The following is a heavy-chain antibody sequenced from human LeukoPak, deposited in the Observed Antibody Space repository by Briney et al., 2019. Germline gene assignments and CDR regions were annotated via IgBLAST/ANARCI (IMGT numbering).Heavy chain of an antibody. CDR3: AREPTDSSGYYYPDY. CDR2: ISSSGSTI. Sequence: GGSLRLSCAASGFTFSDYYMSWIRQAPGKGLEWVSYISSSGSTIYHADSVKGRFTISRDNAKNSLYLQMNSLRAEDTAVYYCAREPTDSSGYYYPDYWGQGTLVTVSS. V-gene: IGHV3-11*01. D-gene: IGHD3-22*01. CDR1: GFTFSDYY. J-gene: IGHJ4*02.